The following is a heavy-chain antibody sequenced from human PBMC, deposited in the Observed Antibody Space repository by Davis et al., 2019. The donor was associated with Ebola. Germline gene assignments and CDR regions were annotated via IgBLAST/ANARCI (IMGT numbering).Heavy chain of an antibody. V-gene: IGHV3-21*01. D-gene: IGHD2-15*01. CDR3: AAADIVVVVDGTSYPHAFDT. J-gene: IGHJ3*02. CDR1: GFTFSNYG. Sequence: GESLKISCAASGFTFSNYGMHWVRQAPGKGLEWVSSISSTSTYIYYAGSVKGRFTISRDNAKNSLFLQMNSLRAEDTAVYYCAAADIVVVVDGTSYPHAFDTWGQGTVVTVSS. CDR2: ISSTSTYI.